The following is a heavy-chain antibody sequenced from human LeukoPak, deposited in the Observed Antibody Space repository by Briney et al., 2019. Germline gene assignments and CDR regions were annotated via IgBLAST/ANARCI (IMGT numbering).Heavy chain of an antibody. Sequence: GRSLRLSCAGSGFTFNYFAIHWVRQAPGKGLEWVAVTSFDGTNKYYADSVKGRFTISRDNSKNTLYLQMNSLRAEDTAVYYCAKDRKMGLPDAFDIWGQGTMVTVSS. V-gene: IGHV3-30-3*01. CDR1: GFTFNYFA. D-gene: IGHD5-12*01. J-gene: IGHJ3*02. CDR2: TSFDGTNK. CDR3: AKDRKMGLPDAFDI.